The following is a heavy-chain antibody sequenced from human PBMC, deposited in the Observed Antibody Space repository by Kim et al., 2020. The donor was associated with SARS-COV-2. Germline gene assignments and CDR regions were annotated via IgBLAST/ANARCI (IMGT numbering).Heavy chain of an antibody. CDR3: ASLDYSNYPFDY. J-gene: IGHJ4*02. Sequence: YNPPRKTRGSISVDTSKNQFSLKLSSVTAADTAVYYCASLDYSNYPFDYWGQGTLVTVSS. D-gene: IGHD4-4*01. V-gene: IGHV4-39*01.